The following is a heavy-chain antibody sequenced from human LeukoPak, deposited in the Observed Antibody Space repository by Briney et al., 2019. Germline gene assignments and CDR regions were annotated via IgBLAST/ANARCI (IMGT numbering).Heavy chain of an antibody. Sequence: GASVKVSCKASGYTFTSYGISWVRQAPGQGLEWMGWISAYNGNTNYAQKLQGRVTMTTDTSTSTAYMELRSLRSDDTAVYYCARDGYYYDSSGYPGGQTSYYYYGMDVWGQGTTVTVSS. CDR3: ARDGYYYDSSGYPGGQTSYYYYGMDV. J-gene: IGHJ6*02. V-gene: IGHV1-18*01. D-gene: IGHD3-22*01. CDR2: ISAYNGNT. CDR1: GYTFTSYG.